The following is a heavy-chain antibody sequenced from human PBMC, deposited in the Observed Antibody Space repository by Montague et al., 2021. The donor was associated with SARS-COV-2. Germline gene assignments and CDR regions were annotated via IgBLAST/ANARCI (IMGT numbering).Heavy chain of an antibody. Sequence: SETLSLTCTVSGGSISSSTYYWAWIHQPPGKGLEWIGSIYYRGSTYYNPSLKSRVFISVGTSKKQLSLTLTSVTAADTAVYYCATQEDPSGWIPGPFDFWGQGTLLSVSS. CDR1: GGSISSSTYY. CDR2: IYYRGST. CDR3: ATQEDPSGWIPGPFDF. V-gene: IGHV4-39*01. D-gene: IGHD6-19*01. J-gene: IGHJ4*02.